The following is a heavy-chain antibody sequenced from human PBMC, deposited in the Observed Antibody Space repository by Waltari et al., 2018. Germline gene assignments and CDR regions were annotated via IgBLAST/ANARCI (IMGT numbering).Heavy chain of an antibody. J-gene: IGHJ6*03. V-gene: IGHV4-30-2*01. CDR3: ASGNYYGSGSYYNALSGYYYYYMDV. D-gene: IGHD3-10*01. CDR1: GGSISSGGYS. Sequence: QLQLQESGSGLVRPSQTLSLTCAVPGGSISSGGYSWSWIRQPPGKGLVWIGYIYHSGRTYYNPSLKSRVTISVDRSKNHFSLKLSSVTAADTAVYYCASGNYYGSGSYYNALSGYYYYYMDVWGKGTTVTVSS. CDR2: IYHSGRT.